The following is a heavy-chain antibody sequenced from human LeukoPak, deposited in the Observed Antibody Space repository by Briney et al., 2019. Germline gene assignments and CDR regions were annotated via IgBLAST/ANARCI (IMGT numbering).Heavy chain of an antibody. J-gene: IGHJ6*03. CDR3: TFYGSGEYYYYYMDV. V-gene: IGHV3-30*02. D-gene: IGHD3-10*01. CDR2: IRADGSNK. CDR1: GFTFSNYA. Sequence: QAGGSLRLSCAASGFTFSNYAMHWVRQAPGKGLEWVAFIRADGSNKYYAESVKGRFTISRDNSKNTLYLQMNSLKTEDTAVYYCTFYGSGEYYYYYMDVWGKGTTVTISS.